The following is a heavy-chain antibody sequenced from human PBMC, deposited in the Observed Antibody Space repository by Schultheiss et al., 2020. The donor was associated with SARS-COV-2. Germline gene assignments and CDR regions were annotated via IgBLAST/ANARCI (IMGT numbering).Heavy chain of an antibody. J-gene: IGHJ3*02. V-gene: IGHV6-1*01. CDR3: AREGVGIIVVVPAGRDAFDI. Sequence: SQTLSLTCAISGDSVSSNSAAWNWIRQSPSRGLEWLGRTYYGSQWYFDYGLSMKSRVTINPDTSKNQFSLQLNSVTPEDTAVYYCAREGVGIIVVVPAGRDAFDIWGQGTMVTVSS. CDR2: TYYGSQWYF. CDR1: GDSVSSNSAA. D-gene: IGHD2-2*01.